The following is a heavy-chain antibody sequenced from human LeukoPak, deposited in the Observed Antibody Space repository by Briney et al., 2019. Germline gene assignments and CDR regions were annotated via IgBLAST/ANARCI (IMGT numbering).Heavy chain of an antibody. J-gene: IGHJ4*02. D-gene: IGHD3-10*01. CDR1: GYTFTSYG. CDR2: ISAYNGNT. V-gene: IGHV1-18*01. CDR3: ARQGLLWFGELFVEYYFDY. Sequence: GASVKVSCKASGYTFTSYGISWVRQAPGQGLEWMGWISAYNGNTNYAQKLQGRVTMTVTTDTSTSTAYMELRSLRSDDTAVYYCARQGLLWFGELFVEYYFDYWGQGTLVTVSS.